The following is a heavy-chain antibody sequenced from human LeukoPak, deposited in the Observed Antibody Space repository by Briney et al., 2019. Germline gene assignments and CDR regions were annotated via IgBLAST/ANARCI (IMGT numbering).Heavy chain of an antibody. CDR1: GGSFSGYF. D-gene: IGHD3-22*01. CDR2: INHSGST. Sequence: PSETLSLTCTVYGGSFSGYFWSWIRQPPGKGLEWIGEINHSGSTNYNPSLKSRVTISVDTSKNQLSLKLSAVTAADTAVYYCARDLGGNYYDSSGSLTDIWGQGTMVTVSS. V-gene: IGHV4-34*01. CDR3: ARDLGGNYYDSSGSLTDI. J-gene: IGHJ3*02.